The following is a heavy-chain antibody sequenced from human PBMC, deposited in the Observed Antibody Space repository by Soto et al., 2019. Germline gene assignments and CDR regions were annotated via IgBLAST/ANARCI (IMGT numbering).Heavy chain of an antibody. Sequence: QVQLVQSGAEVKKPGASVKVSCKASGYTFTSYAMHWVRQAPGQRLEWMGWINAGNGNTKYSQKFQGRVTITRDTSASTAHMELSSLRSEDTAVYYCARVEYYGSDDYWGQGTLVTVSS. CDR3: ARVEYYGSDDY. CDR1: GYTFTSYA. J-gene: IGHJ4*02. D-gene: IGHD3-10*01. CDR2: INAGNGNT. V-gene: IGHV1-3*01.